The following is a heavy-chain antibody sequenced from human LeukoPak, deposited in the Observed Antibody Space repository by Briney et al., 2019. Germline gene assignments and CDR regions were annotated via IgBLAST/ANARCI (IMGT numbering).Heavy chain of an antibody. CDR3: AGVFSGRRPFEL. D-gene: IGHD3-10*01. J-gene: IGHJ4*02. V-gene: IGHV4-59*03. CDR2: IYYRGTT. Sequence: SETLSLTCTVSGGSINDYYWNWLRQPPGKGLEWIGFIYYRGTTNSNPSLKSRLTTSIDTSKKQFSLNLSSVTAADTAVYYCAGVFSGRRPFELWGQGTLVTVSS. CDR1: GGSINDYY.